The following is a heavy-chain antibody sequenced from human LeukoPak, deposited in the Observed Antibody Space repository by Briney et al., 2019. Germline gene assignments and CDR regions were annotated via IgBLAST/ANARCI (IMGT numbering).Heavy chain of an antibody. J-gene: IGHJ6*03. CDR2: IYTSGST. Sequence: KSSETLSLTCTVSGGSISSYYWSWIRQPAGKELEWIGRIYTSGSTNYNPSLKSRVTMSVDTSKNQFSLKLSSVTAADTAVYYCARETIVPAAMGGYYYYYMDVWGKGTTVTVSS. D-gene: IGHD2-2*01. V-gene: IGHV4-4*07. CDR3: ARETIVPAAMGGYYYYYMDV. CDR1: GGSISSYY.